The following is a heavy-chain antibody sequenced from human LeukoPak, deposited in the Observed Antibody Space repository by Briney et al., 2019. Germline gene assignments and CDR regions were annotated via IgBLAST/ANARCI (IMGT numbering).Heavy chain of an antibody. Sequence: ASVKVSCKASEYTFTSYAMNWVRQAPGQGLEWMGWINTNTGNPTYARGFTGRFVFSLDTSVNTAYLEISSLKGEDSAVYYCARDVPATYYYDSRGLRWGQGTLVTVSS. CDR2: INTNTGNP. D-gene: IGHD3-22*01. J-gene: IGHJ4*02. CDR1: EYTFTSYA. CDR3: ARDVPATYYYDSRGLR. V-gene: IGHV7-4-1*02.